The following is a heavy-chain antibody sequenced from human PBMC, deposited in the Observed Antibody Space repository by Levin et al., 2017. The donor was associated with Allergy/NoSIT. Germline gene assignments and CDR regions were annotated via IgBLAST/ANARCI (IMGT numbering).Heavy chain of an antibody. CDR2: LGLGGDT. CDR3: VRAPPYEILPGRFHFDV. V-gene: IGHV3-13*01. D-gene: IGHD3-9*01. CDR1: GFRLRAHY. Sequence: GGSLRLSCVGSGFRLRAHYMHWVRQGPGQGLQWVAALGLGGDTYYSAAVEGRFTVSRDNAKNTFHLQLRSLRAGDTAVYFCVRAPPYEILPGRFHFDVWGQGAVVTVSS. J-gene: IGHJ3*01.